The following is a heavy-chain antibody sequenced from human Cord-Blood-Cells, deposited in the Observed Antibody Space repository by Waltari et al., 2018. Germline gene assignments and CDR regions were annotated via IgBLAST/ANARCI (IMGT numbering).Heavy chain of an antibody. CDR3: ARQGGRSGYYDAFDI. Sequence: QVQLVQSGAEVKKPGSSVKVSCKASGGTFSSYAISWVRQAPGQGLEWMGGIIPIVGTANYAQKFQGRVTIPADESTITAYMELSSLRSEDTAVYYCARQGGRSGYYDAFDIWGQGTMVTVSS. D-gene: IGHD3-3*01. CDR1: GGTFSSYA. CDR2: IIPIVGTA. V-gene: IGHV1-69*12. J-gene: IGHJ3*02.